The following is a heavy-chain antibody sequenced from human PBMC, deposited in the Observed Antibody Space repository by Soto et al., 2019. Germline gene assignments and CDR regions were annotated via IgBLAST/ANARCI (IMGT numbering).Heavy chain of an antibody. Sequence: PGGSLRLSCAGSGFTFSDYYMHWIRQAPGKGLEWVSYISTTSTYTNYADSVKGRFSISRDDAKNSLYLQMNSLRVEDTAVYYCGRGAYYYGSGSYPIDYWGQGALVTVSS. J-gene: IGHJ4*02. V-gene: IGHV3-11*06. CDR3: GRGAYYYGSGSYPIDY. CDR1: GFTFSDYY. CDR2: ISTTSTYT. D-gene: IGHD3-10*01.